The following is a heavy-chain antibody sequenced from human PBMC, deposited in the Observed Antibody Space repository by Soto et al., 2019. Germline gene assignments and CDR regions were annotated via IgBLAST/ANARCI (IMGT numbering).Heavy chain of an antibody. J-gene: IGHJ4*02. CDR3: AGSGNSSSWDKLDY. Sequence: PSETLSLTCTVSGGSISSGGYYWSWIRQHPGKGLEWIGYIYYSGSTYYNPSLKSRVTISVDTSKNQFSLKLSSVTAADTAVYYCAGSGNSSSWDKLDYWGQGTLVTVSS. CDR2: IYYSGST. V-gene: IGHV4-31*03. D-gene: IGHD6-13*01. CDR1: GGSISSGGYY.